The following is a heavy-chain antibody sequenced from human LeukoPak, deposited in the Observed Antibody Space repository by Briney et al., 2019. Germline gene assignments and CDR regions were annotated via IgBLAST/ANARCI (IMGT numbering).Heavy chain of an antibody. D-gene: IGHD6-19*01. CDR3: VKDSKSSGWYVPPNFDY. J-gene: IGHJ4*02. Sequence: PGGSPRLSCSASGXTFSTYAMHWVRQAPGKGLEYVSSVSSNVYSTHYADSVKGRFAISRDNSKNTLYLQMSSLRTEDTAVYYCVKDSKSSGWYVPPNFDYWGQGTLVTVSS. CDR2: VSSNVYST. CDR1: GXTFSTYA. V-gene: IGHV3-64D*09.